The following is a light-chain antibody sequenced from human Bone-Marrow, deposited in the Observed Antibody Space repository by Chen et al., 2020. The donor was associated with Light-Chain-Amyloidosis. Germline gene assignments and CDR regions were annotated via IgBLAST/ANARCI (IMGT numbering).Light chain of an antibody. CDR1: SSDGGGDNH. J-gene: IGLJ1*01. CDR2: EVT. CDR3: SSYTITNTLV. V-gene: IGLV2-14*01. Sequence: QSVLPQPASVSGSPGPSITISSTGTSSDGGGDNHVSWYQQHPDKAPKLMIYEVTNRPSWVPDRFSGSKSDNTAALTISGLQTEDEADYFCSSYTITNTLVFGSGTRVTVL.